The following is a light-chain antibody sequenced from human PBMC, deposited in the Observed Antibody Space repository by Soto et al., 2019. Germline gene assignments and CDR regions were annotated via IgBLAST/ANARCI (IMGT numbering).Light chain of an antibody. Sequence: QSVLTQPRPLSGSPGQSVSISCTGTSSDVGGYNYVSWYQQHPDKAPKLMIYDVSKRPSGVPDRFSGSKSGNTASLTISGLQAEDEADYYCCSYVGSYTYHYVFGTGTKV. CDR1: SSDVGGYNY. CDR3: CSYVGSYTYHYV. V-gene: IGLV2-11*01. J-gene: IGLJ1*01. CDR2: DVS.